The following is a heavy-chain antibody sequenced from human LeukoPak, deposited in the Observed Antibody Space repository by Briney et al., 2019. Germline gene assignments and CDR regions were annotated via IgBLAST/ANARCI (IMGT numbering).Heavy chain of an antibody. CDR1: GFTFSSYA. Sequence: RGSLRLSCAASGFTFSSYAMSWVRQAPGKGLEWVSAISGSGGSTYYADSVKGQFTISRDNSKNTLYLQMNSLRAEDTAVYYCAKDRIQSHYFDYWGQGTLVTVSS. CDR2: ISGSGGST. CDR3: AKDRIQSHYFDY. J-gene: IGHJ4*02. V-gene: IGHV3-23*01.